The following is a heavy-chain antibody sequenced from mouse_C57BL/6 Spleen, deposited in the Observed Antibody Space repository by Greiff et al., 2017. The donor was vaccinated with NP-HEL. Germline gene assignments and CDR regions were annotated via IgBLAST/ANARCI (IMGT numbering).Heavy chain of an antibody. CDR2: ISSGGSYT. V-gene: IGHV5-6*01. Sequence: EVQRVESGGDLVKPGGSLKLSCAASGFTFSSYGMSWVRQTPDKRLEWVATISSGGSYTYYPDSVKGRFTISRDNAKNTLYLQMSSLKSEDTAMYYCARQDGYYGGYWGQGTTLTVSS. CDR1: GFTFSSYG. J-gene: IGHJ2*01. CDR3: ARQDGYYGGY. D-gene: IGHD2-3*01.